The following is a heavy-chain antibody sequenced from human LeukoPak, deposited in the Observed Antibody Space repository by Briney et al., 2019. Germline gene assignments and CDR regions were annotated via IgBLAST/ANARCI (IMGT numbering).Heavy chain of an antibody. Sequence: PGGSLRLSCAASGFTFSSYAMSWVRQAPGKGLEWVANIKQDGSERYYVDSVKGRFTISRDNAKNSLYLQMNSLRAEDTAVYYCARESGSNTGFDYWGQGTLVTVSS. J-gene: IGHJ4*02. D-gene: IGHD2-15*01. V-gene: IGHV3-7*01. CDR2: IKQDGSER. CDR1: GFTFSSYA. CDR3: ARESGSNTGFDY.